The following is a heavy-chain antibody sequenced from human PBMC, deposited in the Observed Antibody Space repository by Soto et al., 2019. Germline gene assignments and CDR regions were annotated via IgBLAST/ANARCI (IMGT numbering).Heavy chain of an antibody. J-gene: IGHJ4*02. V-gene: IGHV1-69*06. Sequence: SVKVSCKASGGTFSSYSLSWVRQAPGQGLEGMGGIIPIFCTTNYAQPLQGRVTIPADKSTSTAYMELSSLRSEDTAVYYCARAATRRYFDYWGQGTLVTVSS. D-gene: IGHD6-25*01. CDR1: GGTFSSYS. CDR3: ARAATRRYFDY. CDR2: IIPIFCTT.